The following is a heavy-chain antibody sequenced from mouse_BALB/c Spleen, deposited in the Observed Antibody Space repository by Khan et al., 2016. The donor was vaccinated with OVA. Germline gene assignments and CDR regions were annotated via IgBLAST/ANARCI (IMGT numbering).Heavy chain of an antibody. CDR3: ARQPYYQYYIVDY. J-gene: IGHJ4*01. CDR2: IWSDGST. D-gene: IGHD2-10*01. CDR1: GFSLTNYG. V-gene: IGHV2-6-1*01. Sequence: QVQLKESGPGLVAPSQSLSITCTISGFSLTNYGVHWVRQPPGKGLEWLVVIWSDGSTAYNSALNSRLSISKDNSKSQVFLKMNSLQTDDTAMYYCARQPYYQYYIVDYWGQGTSVTVSS.